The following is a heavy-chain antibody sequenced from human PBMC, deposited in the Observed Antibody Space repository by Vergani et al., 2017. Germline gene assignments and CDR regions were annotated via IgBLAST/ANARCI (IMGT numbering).Heavy chain of an antibody. Sequence: EVMLVQSGAEVKKPGESLKISCKYSESSFTSNQIAWVRQMSGKGLQWMGNITPFDSKIAYSPSFQGQVIMSIDKSITTAYLQWRSLEASDTAIYYCTRHXPGGDGACLHFDHWGQGTQVTVSS. J-gene: IGHJ4*02. D-gene: IGHD2-21*01. CDR1: ESSFTSNQ. V-gene: IGHV5-51*01. CDR2: ITPFDSKI. CDR3: TRHXPGGDGACLHFDH.